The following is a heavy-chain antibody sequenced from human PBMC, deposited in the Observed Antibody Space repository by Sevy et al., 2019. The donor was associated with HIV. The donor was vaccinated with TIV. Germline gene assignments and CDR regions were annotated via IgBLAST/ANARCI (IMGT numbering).Heavy chain of an antibody. CDR3: ARGRGRRFGEPLGCSPDSLDV. CDR2: ISSSSVNI. Sequence: GGSLRLSCATSEFAFHNFNMGWVRQAPGKGLEWVASISSSSVNIHYAASMKGRFSISRDNAANSLYLQMKSLRVEDTDVYYSARGRGRRFGEPLGCSPDSLDVWGQGTMVTVSS. CDR1: EFAFHNFN. J-gene: IGHJ3*01. V-gene: IGHV3-21*01. D-gene: IGHD3-16*01.